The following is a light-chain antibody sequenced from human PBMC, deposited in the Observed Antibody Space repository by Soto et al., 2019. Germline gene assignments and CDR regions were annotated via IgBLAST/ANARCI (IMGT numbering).Light chain of an antibody. J-gene: IGLJ3*02. Sequence: QLVLTQPPSASASLGASVKLTCTLSSGHNSYAISWHQQQPEKGPRYLMKLNSDGSHSKGDGIPDRFSGSSSGAERDLTSANLQSEDEADYYGQTWSTDIRVFGGGTKLTVL. V-gene: IGLV4-69*01. CDR2: LNSDGSH. CDR1: SGHNSYA. CDR3: QTWSTDIRV.